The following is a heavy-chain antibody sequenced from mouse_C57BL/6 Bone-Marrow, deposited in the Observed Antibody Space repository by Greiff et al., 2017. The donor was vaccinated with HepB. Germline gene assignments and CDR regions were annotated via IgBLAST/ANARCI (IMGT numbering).Heavy chain of an antibody. CDR3: ASQASYYGSSYDYAMDY. V-gene: IGHV5-17*01. J-gene: IGHJ4*01. CDR2: ISSGSSTI. D-gene: IGHD1-1*01. Sequence: EVQRVESGGGLVKPGGSLKLSCAASGFTFSDYGMHWVRQAPEKGLEWVAYISSGSSTIYYADTVKGRFTISRDNAKNTLFLQMTSLRSEDTAMYYCASQASYYGSSYDYAMDYWGQGTSVTVSS. CDR1: GFTFSDYG.